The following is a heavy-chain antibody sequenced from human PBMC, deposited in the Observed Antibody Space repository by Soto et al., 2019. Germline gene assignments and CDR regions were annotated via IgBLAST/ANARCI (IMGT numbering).Heavy chain of an antibody. CDR3: ARGQLPAATTYFDF. D-gene: IGHD2-15*01. Sequence: GGSLRLSCAASGFTFSSYAIHWVRQAPGKGLEWVAIIWFDGSNKYYADSVKGRFSISRDNSKNTLFLQMDSLRAEDTAVYYCARGQLPAATTYFDFWGQGTLVTVSS. CDR1: GFTFSSYA. J-gene: IGHJ4*02. CDR2: IWFDGSNK. V-gene: IGHV3-33*01.